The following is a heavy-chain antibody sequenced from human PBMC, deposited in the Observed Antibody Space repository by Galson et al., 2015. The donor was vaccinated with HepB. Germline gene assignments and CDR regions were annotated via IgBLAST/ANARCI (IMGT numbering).Heavy chain of an antibody. CDR3: AKISQRYCSGGSCYD. CDR2: ISGSGGST. Sequence: SLRLSCAASGFTFSSYAMSWVRQAPGKGLEWVSAISGSGGSTYYADSVKGRFTISRDNSKNTLYLQMNSLRAEDTAVYYCAKISQRYCSGGSCYDWGQGTLVTVSS. CDR1: GFTFSSYA. D-gene: IGHD2-15*01. J-gene: IGHJ4*02. V-gene: IGHV3-23*01.